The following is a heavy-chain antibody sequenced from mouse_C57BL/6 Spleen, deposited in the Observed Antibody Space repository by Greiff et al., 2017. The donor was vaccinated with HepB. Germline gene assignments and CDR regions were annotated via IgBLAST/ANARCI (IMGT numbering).Heavy chain of an antibody. CDR2: IDPANGNT. V-gene: IGHV14-3*01. CDR3: ARYYYGSPPFDY. CDR1: GFNIKNTY. Sequence: VQLQQSVAELVRPGASVKLSCTASGFNIKNTYMHWVKQRPEQGLEWIGRIDPANGNTKYAPNFQGKTTITTDTTSNTAYLQLSSLTSEDTAIYYSARYYYGSPPFDYWGQGTTLTVSS. D-gene: IGHD1-1*01. J-gene: IGHJ2*01.